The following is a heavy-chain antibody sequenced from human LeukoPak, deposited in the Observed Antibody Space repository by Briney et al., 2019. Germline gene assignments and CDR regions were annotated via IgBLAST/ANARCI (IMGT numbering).Heavy chain of an antibody. CDR2: AYGDGNSR. CDR1: GFRFNSYG. J-gene: IGHJ1*01. V-gene: IGHV3-33*01. Sequence: GGSLRLSCAASGFRFNSYGVHWVRQAPGTGLEWVAVAYGDGNSRYYADSVKGRFTISKDISENILYLQMSSLRVEDTAKYFCATGGDFFYSHWGQGTLVTVSS. D-gene: IGHD2-21*01. CDR3: ATGGDFFYSH.